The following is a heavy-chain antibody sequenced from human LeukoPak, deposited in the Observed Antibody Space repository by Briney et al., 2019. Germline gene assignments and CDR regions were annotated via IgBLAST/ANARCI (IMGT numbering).Heavy chain of an antibody. D-gene: IGHD3-22*01. Sequence: GGSLNLSWQASGSTFSSYAISWVRQAPGRGREWVAVIWYDGSNKNYADSLKGRFTISRDNSKNTLYLQMNSLRAEDTAVYYCARDHSSGYHHDAFDIWGQGTMVTVSS. V-gene: IGHV3-33*01. CDR2: IWYDGSNK. CDR3: ARDHSSGYHHDAFDI. J-gene: IGHJ3*02. CDR1: GSTFSSYA.